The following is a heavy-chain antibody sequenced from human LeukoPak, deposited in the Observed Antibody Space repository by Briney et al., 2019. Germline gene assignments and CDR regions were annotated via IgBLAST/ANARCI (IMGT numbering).Heavy chain of an antibody. Sequence: SPTLSLTRAISGDSVSSNSASWNWIRQPPSKGLEWLGMTYYRFKWSNDSAVSVKSRMTINPDTSKNQFSPQLTSVTPEDRAVYYCARAAVAANDAFDIWGQGTMVTVSS. CDR1: GDSVSSNSAS. CDR2: TYYRFKWSN. D-gene: IGHD2-15*01. J-gene: IGHJ3*02. V-gene: IGHV6-1*01. CDR3: ARAAVAANDAFDI.